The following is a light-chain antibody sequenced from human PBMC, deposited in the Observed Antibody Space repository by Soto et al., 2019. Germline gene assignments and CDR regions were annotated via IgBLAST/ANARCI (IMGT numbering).Light chain of an antibody. CDR1: QGISSY. J-gene: IGKJ4*01. Sequence: IRMTQSPSSLSASTGDRVTITCRASQGISSYLAWYQQKPGKAPKLLIYAASTLQSGVPSRFSGSGSGTDFTLTISCLQSEDFATYYCQQYYSYPRLTFGGGTKVDIK. CDR3: QQYYSYPRLT. V-gene: IGKV1-8*01. CDR2: AAS.